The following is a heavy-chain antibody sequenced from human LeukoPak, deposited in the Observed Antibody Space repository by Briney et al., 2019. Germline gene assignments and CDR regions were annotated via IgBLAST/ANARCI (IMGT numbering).Heavy chain of an antibody. Sequence: SETLSLTCAVSGGSISSTSYYWGWIRQPPGKGLEWLGSINYSGSNYSNPYLKSRVTISVNTSKNQFTLKLSSVTAAAPAVNSCARTTEGGYTDDYIYYYYMYVWGERTTVTISS. CDR2: INYSGSN. CDR3: ARTTEGGYTDDYIYYYYMYV. J-gene: IGHJ6*03. CDR1: GGSISSTSYY. D-gene: IGHD5-18*01. V-gene: IGHV4-39*06.